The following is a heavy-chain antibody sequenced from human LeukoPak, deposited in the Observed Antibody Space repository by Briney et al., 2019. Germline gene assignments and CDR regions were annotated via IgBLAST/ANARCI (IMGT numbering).Heavy chain of an antibody. CDR1: GFTFSSYW. D-gene: IGHD1-26*01. CDR3: AKDIVGATSPRYYFDS. J-gene: IGHJ4*02. V-gene: IGHV3-7*01. CDR2: IKQDGSEK. Sequence: GGSLRLSCAASGFTFSSYWMSWVRQAPGKGLEWVANIKQDGSEKYYVDSVKGRFTISRDNAKNSLYLQMNSLRAEDTAVYYCAKDIVGATSPRYYFDSWGQGTLVTVSS.